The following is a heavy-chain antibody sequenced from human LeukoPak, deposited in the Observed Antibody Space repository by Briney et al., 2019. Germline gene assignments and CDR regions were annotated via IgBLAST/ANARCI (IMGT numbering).Heavy chain of an antibody. CDR3: AKAHLTGTALDY. CDR2: ISYDGSNK. Sequence: QSGGSLRLSCAASGFTFSSYAMHWVRQAPGKGLEWVAVISYDGSNKYYAGSVKGRFTISRDNSKNTLYLQMNSLRAEDTAVYYCAKAHLTGTALDYWGQGTLVTVSS. J-gene: IGHJ4*02. CDR1: GFTFSSYA. D-gene: IGHD3-9*01. V-gene: IGHV3-30*04.